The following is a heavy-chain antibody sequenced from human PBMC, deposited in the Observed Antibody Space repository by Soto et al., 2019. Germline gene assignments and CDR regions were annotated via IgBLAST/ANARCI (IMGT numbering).Heavy chain of an antibody. Sequence: GGSLRLSCAASGFTFSSYSMNWVRQAPGKGLEWVSSISSSSSYIYYADSLKGRFTISRDNAKNSLYLQMNSLRAEDTAVYYCARDDFWSGYRWGQGTLVTVSS. CDR1: GFTFSSYS. CDR2: ISSSSSYI. CDR3: ARDDFWSGYR. V-gene: IGHV3-21*01. D-gene: IGHD3-3*01. J-gene: IGHJ4*02.